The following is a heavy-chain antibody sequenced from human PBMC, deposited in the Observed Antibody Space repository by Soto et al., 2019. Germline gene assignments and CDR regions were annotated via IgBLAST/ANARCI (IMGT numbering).Heavy chain of an antibody. J-gene: IGHJ5*02. CDR2: ISSNSDNT. D-gene: IGHD1-1*01. CDR1: GFTFSSFT. Sequence: GGSLSLTCAASGFTFSSFTMSWVRQAPGKGLEWVSTISSNSDNTYYKDPLRGRFNISRDKAKNTLNLQMNRLRAEDTAVYYCTRDATTDRSARGWFDAWGPGTTVTVSS. V-gene: IGHV3-21*01. CDR3: TRDATTDRSARGWFDA.